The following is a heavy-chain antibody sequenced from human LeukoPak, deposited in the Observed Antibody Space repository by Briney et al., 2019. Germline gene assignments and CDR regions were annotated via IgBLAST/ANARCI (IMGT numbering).Heavy chain of an antibody. CDR2: IYYSGST. CDR3: ARDWGGDSIGAFDI. J-gene: IGHJ3*02. CDR1: GGSISSSSYY. Sequence: SETLSLTCTVSGGSISSSSYYWGWIRQPPGKGLEWIGSIYYSGSTYYNPSLKSRVTISVDTSKNQFSLKLSSVTAADTAVYYCARDWGGDSIGAFDIWGQGTMVTVSS. D-gene: IGHD3-16*01. V-gene: IGHV4-39*07.